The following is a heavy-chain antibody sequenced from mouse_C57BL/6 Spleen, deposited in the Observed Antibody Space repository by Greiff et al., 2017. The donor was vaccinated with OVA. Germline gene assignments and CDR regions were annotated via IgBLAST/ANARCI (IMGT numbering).Heavy chain of an antibody. CDR2: IRNKANGYTT. J-gene: IGHJ1*03. CDR1: GFTFTDYY. D-gene: IGHD2-4*01. V-gene: IGHV7-3*01. Sequence: DVMLVESGGGLVQPGGSLSLSCAASGFTFTDYYMSWVRQPPGKALEWLGFIRNKANGYTTEYSASVKGRFTISRDNSQSILDLQMNALRAEDSATYYCARNDDYSGLDVWGTGTTVTVSS. CDR3: ARNDDYSGLDV.